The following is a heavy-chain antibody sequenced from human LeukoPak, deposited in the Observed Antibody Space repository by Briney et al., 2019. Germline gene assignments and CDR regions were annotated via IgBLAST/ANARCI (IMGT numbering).Heavy chain of an antibody. Sequence: ASVKVSCKASVYTFTSYGISWVRQAPGQGLEWMGWISAYNGNTKYAQKLQGRVTMTTDTSTNTAYMELRSLRSDDTAVYYCARDTSSDLNTPSSLFDYWGQGTLVTVSS. CDR3: ARDTSSDLNTPSSLFDY. CDR2: ISAYNGNT. D-gene: IGHD2-2*01. J-gene: IGHJ4*02. CDR1: VYTFTSYG. V-gene: IGHV1-18*01.